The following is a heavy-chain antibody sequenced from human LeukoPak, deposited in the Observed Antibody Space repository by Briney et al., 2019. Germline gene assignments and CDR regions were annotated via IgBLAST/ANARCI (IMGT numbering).Heavy chain of an antibody. Sequence: SVKVSCKASGGTFSSYAISWVRQAPGQGLEWMGGIIPIFGTANYAQKFQGRVTITADESTSTAYMELSSLRSEDTAVYYCARTVVTPYYFDYWGQGTLVTVSS. CDR3: ARTVVTPYYFDY. CDR2: IIPIFGTA. V-gene: IGHV1-69*13. J-gene: IGHJ4*02. CDR1: GGTFSSYA. D-gene: IGHD4-23*01.